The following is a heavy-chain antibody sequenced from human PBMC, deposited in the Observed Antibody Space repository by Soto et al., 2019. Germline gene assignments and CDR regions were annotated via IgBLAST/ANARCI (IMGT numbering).Heavy chain of an antibody. Sequence: GSLRLSCAASGFSFSDYAMSWVRQAPGKGLEWVSVISESSGSTHYADSVRGRFTVSRDNSKNSLSLRMNSPRDEDTAVYFCAKRSPYSSGWYSPIFDYWGQGALVTVSS. J-gene: IGHJ4*02. D-gene: IGHD6-13*01. CDR2: ISESSGST. CDR3: AKRSPYSSGWYSPIFDY. V-gene: IGHV3-23*01. CDR1: GFSFSDYA.